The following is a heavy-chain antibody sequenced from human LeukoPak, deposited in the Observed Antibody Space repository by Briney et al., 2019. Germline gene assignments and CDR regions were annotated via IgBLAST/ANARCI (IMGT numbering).Heavy chain of an antibody. CDR1: GFTFSSYG. CDR3: ARDQRIAAAGDAFDI. D-gene: IGHD6-13*01. V-gene: IGHV3-33*08. J-gene: IGHJ3*02. CDR2: IWYDGSNK. Sequence: PGGSLRLSCAASGFTFSSYGMHWVRQAPGKGLEWVAVIWYDGSNKYYADSVKGRFTISRDNSKNTLYLQMNSLRAEDTAVYYCARDQRIAAAGDAFDIWGQGTMVTVSS.